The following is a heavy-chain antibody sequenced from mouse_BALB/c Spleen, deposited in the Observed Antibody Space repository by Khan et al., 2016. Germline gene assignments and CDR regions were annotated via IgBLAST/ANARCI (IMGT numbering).Heavy chain of an antibody. V-gene: IGHV7-3*02. Sequence: EVELVESGGGLEQPGGSLRLSCATSGFTFTDYYMSWVRQPPGKALEWLGFIRNKANGYTTEYSASVKGRFTISRDNFQSILYLQMNNLRAEDSATYYCARDNYAMDYWGQGTSVTVSS. CDR3: ARDNYAMDY. CDR2: IRNKANGYTT. J-gene: IGHJ4*01. CDR1: GFTFTDYY.